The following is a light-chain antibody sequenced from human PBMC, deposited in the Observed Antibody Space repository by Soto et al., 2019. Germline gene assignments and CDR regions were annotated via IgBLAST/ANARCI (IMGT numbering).Light chain of an antibody. V-gene: IGLV2-14*01. J-gene: IGLJ2*01. CDR2: EVS. CDR3: SSYLEV. Sequence: QSALTQPASVSGSPGQSITISCTGTSSDVGGYNYVSWYQQHSGKAPKLMIYEVSNRPSGVSNRFSGSKSANTASLTISGLQAEDEADYYCSSYLEVFGGGTKLAVL. CDR1: SSDVGGYNY.